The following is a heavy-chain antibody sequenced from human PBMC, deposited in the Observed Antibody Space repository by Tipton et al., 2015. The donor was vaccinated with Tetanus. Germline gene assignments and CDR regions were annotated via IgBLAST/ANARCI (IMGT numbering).Heavy chain of an antibody. J-gene: IGHJ4*02. CDR3: ANHPGAKTQFDY. CDR1: GGSFSGFF. CDR2: VSQSGSA. D-gene: IGHD1-26*01. Sequence: LRLSCAVYGGSFSGFFWSWVRQSPGKGLEWIGEVSQSGSANYNPSLRSRVTISVDRSKNQFSLKLSSVTAADTAVYYCANHPGAKTQFDYWGQGTLVTVSS. V-gene: IGHV4-34*01.